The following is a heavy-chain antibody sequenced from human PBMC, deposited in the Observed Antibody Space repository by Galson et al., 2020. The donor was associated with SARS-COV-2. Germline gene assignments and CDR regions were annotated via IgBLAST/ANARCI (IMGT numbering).Heavy chain of an antibody. J-gene: IGHJ4*02. V-gene: IGHV4-38-2*02. CDR3: ARDGYASGSFDY. Sequence: SETLSLTCAVSGGSISSGYFWGWLRQPPGKGVEGIESFYHGGSTYHNPSLRSRVTISVDTSKNQFSLRLSAVTAADTAVYSCARDGYASGSFDYWGQGTLVTVSS. CDR1: GGSISSGYF. D-gene: IGHD3-10*01. CDR2: FYHGGST.